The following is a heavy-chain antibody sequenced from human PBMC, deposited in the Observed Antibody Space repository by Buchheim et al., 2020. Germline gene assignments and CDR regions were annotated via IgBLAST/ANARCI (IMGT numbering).Heavy chain of an antibody. CDR3: AREIRDGYNYGYFDY. CDR2: IHYSGST. D-gene: IGHD5-24*01. Sequence: QVQLQESGPGLVKPSETLSLTCTVSGGSISSYYWSWIRQPPGKGLEWIGTIHYSGSTNYNPSLKSRVTKSVDTSKNQFSLKLSSVTAADTAVYYCAREIRDGYNYGYFDYWGQGTL. CDR1: GGSISSYY. V-gene: IGHV4-59*01. J-gene: IGHJ4*02.